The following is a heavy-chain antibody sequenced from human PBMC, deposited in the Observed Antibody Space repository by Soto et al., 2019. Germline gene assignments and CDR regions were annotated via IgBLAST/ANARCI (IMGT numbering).Heavy chain of an antibody. D-gene: IGHD2-2*01. V-gene: IGHV1-69*01. CDR3: ARETHVVVVPAAPRLAPRRKNPFDI. CDR2: IIPIFGTA. Sequence: QVQLVQSGAEVKKPGSSVKVSCKASGGTFSSYAISWVRQAPGQGLEWMGGIIPIFGTANYAQKFQGRVTITADESTSTAYMELSSLRSEDTAVYYCARETHVVVVPAAPRLAPRRKNPFDIWGQGTMVTVSS. CDR1: GGTFSSYA. J-gene: IGHJ3*02.